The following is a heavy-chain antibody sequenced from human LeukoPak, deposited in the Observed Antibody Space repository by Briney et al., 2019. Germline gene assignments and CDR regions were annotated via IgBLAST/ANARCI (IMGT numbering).Heavy chain of an antibody. CDR1: GFTFSSYN. J-gene: IGHJ4*02. Sequence: TGGSLRLSCAASGFTFSSYNMNWVRQAPGKGLEWVSLISSSGSTIYYADSVKGRFTISRDNAKNSLYLQMDSLRAEDTAVYYCARLFSTAHYWGQGTLVTVSS. V-gene: IGHV3-48*04. CDR3: ARLFSTAHY. CDR2: ISSSGSTI. D-gene: IGHD2-21*01.